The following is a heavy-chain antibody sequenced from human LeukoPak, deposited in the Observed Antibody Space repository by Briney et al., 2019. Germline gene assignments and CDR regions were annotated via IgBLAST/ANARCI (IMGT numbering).Heavy chain of an antibody. V-gene: IGHV4-39*07. CDR3: ATTRGSSGWYAAFDI. Sequence: SETLSLTCTVSGGSISSSSYYWGWIRQPPGKGLEWIGSIYYSGSTYYNPSLKSRVTISVDTSKNQFSLKLSSVTAADTAVYYCATTRGSSGWYAAFDIWGQGTMVTVSS. D-gene: IGHD6-19*01. CDR2: IYYSGST. CDR1: GGSISSSSYY. J-gene: IGHJ3*02.